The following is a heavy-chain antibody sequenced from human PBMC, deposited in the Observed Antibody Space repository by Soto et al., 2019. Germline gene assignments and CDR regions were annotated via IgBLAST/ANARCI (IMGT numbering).Heavy chain of an antibody. D-gene: IGHD4-4*01. CDR3: ATNYAYHYYYGMDV. CDR1: GGSISSSSYY. V-gene: IGHV4-39*01. CDR2: IYYSGST. J-gene: IGHJ6*02. Sequence: SETLSLTCTVSGGSISSSSYYWGWIRQPPGKGLEWIGSIYYSGSTYYNPSLKSRVTISVDTSKNQFSLKLSSVTAADTAVYYCATNYAYHYYYGMDVWGQGTTVTVSS.